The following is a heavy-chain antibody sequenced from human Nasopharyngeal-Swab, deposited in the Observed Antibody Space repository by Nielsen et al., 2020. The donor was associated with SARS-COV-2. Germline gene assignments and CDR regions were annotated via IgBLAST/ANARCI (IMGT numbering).Heavy chain of an antibody. D-gene: IGHD4-17*01. CDR3: ASPLTTPMNY. CDR2: ISYDGSDQ. V-gene: IGHV3-30-3*01. J-gene: IGHJ4*02. CDR1: GFTFSTYA. Sequence: GGSLRLSCAASGFTFSTYAMHWVRQAPGKGLEWVAVISYDGSDQYYADSVKGRFTISRDNSKNTLYLQMNSLRAEDTAVYYCASPLTTPMNYWGQGTLVTVSS.